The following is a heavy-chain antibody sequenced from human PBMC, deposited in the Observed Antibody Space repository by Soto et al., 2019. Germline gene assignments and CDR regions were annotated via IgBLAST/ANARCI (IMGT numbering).Heavy chain of an antibody. V-gene: IGHV4-59*08. CDR2: IYYSGST. J-gene: IGHJ5*02. D-gene: IGHD3-22*01. Sequence: SETLSLTCTVSGGSISSYYWSWIRQPPGKGLEWIGYIYYSGSTNYNPSLKSRVTISVDTSKNQFSLKLSSVTAADTAVYYCAATTITTIVVADQPGYNWFDPWGQGTLVTVSS. CDR3: AATTITTIVVADQPGYNWFDP. CDR1: GGSISSYY.